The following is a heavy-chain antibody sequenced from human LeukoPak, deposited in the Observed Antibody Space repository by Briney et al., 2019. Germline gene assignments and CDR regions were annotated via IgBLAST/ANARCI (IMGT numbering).Heavy chain of an antibody. J-gene: IGHJ4*02. CDR2: ISSSGSTI. Sequence: PGGSLRLSCAASGFTFSDYYMSWIRQAPGKGLEWVSYISSSGSTIYYADSVKGRFTISRDNAKNSLYLQMNSLRAEDTAVYYCARELSNCSSTSCLEGNFDYWGQGTLVTVSS. D-gene: IGHD2-2*01. CDR3: ARELSNCSSTSCLEGNFDY. V-gene: IGHV3-11*04. CDR1: GFTFSDYY.